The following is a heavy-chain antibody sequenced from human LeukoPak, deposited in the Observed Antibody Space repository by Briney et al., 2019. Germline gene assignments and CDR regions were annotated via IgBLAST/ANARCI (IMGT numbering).Heavy chain of an antibody. D-gene: IGHD1-7*01. Sequence: SETLSLTCTVSGYSISSGYYWGWIRQPPGKGLEWIGSIYHSGSTYYNPSLKSRVTISVDTSKNQFSLKLSSVTAADTAVYYCARDYNWNYLEDGWFDPWGQGTLVTVSS. CDR1: GYSISSGYY. CDR2: IYHSGST. V-gene: IGHV4-38-2*02. J-gene: IGHJ5*02. CDR3: ARDYNWNYLEDGWFDP.